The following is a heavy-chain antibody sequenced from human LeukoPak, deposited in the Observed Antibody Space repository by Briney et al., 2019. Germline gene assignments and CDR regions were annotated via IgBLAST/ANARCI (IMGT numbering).Heavy chain of an antibody. D-gene: IGHD6-13*01. J-gene: IGHJ6*02. V-gene: IGHV3-23*01. CDR2: ITGSGGNT. CDR1: GFTFSSYS. CDR3: AKAASSSWPSYYYGMDV. Sequence: HSGGSLRLSCAASGFTFSSYSMSWVRQAPGKGLEWVSVITGSGGNTYYADSVKGRFTISKDNSKNTVYLQMSSLRVDDTAVYYCAKAASSSWPSYYYGMDVWGQGTTVTVSS.